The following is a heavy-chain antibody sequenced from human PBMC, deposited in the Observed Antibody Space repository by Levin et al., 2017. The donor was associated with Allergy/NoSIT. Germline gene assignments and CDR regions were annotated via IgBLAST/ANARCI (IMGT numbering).Heavy chain of an antibody. CDR1: GVTSNNYT. Sequence: GESLKISCVVSGVTSNNYTVTWVRQPPGKGLEWVSSISSSSAYIHYADSVKGRFTVSRDNAEKSLYLQMNSLRAEDTAIYYCASRIKAPGGLDVWGQGTAVTVSS. J-gene: IGHJ6*02. CDR3: ASRIKAPGGLDV. V-gene: IGHV3-21*01. CDR2: ISSSSAYI. D-gene: IGHD3-10*01.